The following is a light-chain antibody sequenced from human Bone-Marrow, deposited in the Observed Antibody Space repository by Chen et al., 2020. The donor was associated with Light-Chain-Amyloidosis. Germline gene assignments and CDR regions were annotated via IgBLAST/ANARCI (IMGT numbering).Light chain of an antibody. CDR1: NIGSTS. V-gene: IGLV3-21*02. CDR3: QVWDRSSDRPV. Sequence: SYVLTQPSSVSVAAGQTATIACGGNNIGSTSVHWYQQMPGQAPLLVVYDDSDRPSGIPERLSGSNSGNTATLTISRVEAGDEADYYCQVWDRSSDRPVFGGGTKLTVL. J-gene: IGLJ3*02. CDR2: DDS.